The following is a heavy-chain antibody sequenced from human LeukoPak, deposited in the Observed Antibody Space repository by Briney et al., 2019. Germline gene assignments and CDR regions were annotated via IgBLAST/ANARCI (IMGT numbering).Heavy chain of an antibody. V-gene: IGHV1-18*04. CDR1: GYTFTSYS. CDR2: ISVYNGNT. CDR3: ARDQVAVAGDFDY. D-gene: IGHD6-19*01. J-gene: IGHJ4*02. Sequence: ASVKVSCKASGYTFTSYSISWVRQAPGQGLEWMVWISVYNGNTKYAQKFQGRVTTTTDTSTSTAYMELRSLRSDDTAVYYCARDQVAVAGDFDYWGQGTLVTVSS.